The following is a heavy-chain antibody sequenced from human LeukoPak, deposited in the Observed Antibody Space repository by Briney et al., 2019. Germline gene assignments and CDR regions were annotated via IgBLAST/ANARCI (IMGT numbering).Heavy chain of an antibody. CDR3: ARDYYDTGGYYYVDY. J-gene: IGHJ4*02. Sequence: TGGSLRLSCAASGFTFSSYSMNWVRQAPGKGLEWISYISISSSTMYYADSVKGRFTISRDNAKNSLYLHMNSLRDEDTAVYYCARDYYDTGGYYYVDYWGQGTLVTVSS. CDR2: ISISSSTM. V-gene: IGHV3-48*02. D-gene: IGHD3-22*01. CDR1: GFTFSSYS.